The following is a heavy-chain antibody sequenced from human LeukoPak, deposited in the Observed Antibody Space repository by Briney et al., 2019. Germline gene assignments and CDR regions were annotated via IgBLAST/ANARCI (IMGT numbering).Heavy chain of an antibody. Sequence: GGSLRLSCAASGFTFSSYWMSWVRQAPGKGLEWVANIKQDGSEKYYVDSVKGRFTISRDSAKNSLYLQMNSLRAEDTAVYYCASYGSGIPGAFDIWGQGTMVTVSS. V-gene: IGHV3-7*01. CDR1: GFTFSSYW. D-gene: IGHD3-10*01. J-gene: IGHJ3*02. CDR2: IKQDGSEK. CDR3: ASYGSGIPGAFDI.